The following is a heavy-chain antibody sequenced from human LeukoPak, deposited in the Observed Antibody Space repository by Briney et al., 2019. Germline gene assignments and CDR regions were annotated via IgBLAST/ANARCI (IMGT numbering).Heavy chain of an antibody. CDR3: ARDGVLRYFDWLFPYYMDV. D-gene: IGHD3-9*01. CDR1: GFTFSSYA. CDR2: ISTSASTI. V-gene: IGHV3-48*04. Sequence: PGGSLRLSCAASGFTFSSYAMSWVRQAPGKGLEWVSYISTSASTIYYADSVKGRFTISRDNAKNSLYLQMNSLRAEDTAVYYCARDGVLRYFDWLFPYYMDVWGKGTTVTISS. J-gene: IGHJ6*03.